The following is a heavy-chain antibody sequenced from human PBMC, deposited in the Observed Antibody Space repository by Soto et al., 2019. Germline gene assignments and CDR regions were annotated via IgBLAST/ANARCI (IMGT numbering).Heavy chain of an antibody. J-gene: IGHJ6*02. CDR3: ARDGGYCSGGSCYPYYYYGMDV. V-gene: IGHV1-18*01. CDR1: RYTFTSYG. Sequence: QVQLVQSGAEVKKPGASVKVSCKASRYTFTSYGISWVRQAPGQGLEWMGWISAYNGNTNYAQKLQGRVTMTTDTSTSTAYMELRSLRSDDTAVYYCARDGGYCSGGSCYPYYYYGMDVWGQGTTVTVSS. CDR2: ISAYNGNT. D-gene: IGHD2-15*01.